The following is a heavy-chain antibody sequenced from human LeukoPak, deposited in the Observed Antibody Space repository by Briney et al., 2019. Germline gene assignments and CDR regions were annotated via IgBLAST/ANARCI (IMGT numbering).Heavy chain of an antibody. Sequence: GGSLRLSCAASGFTFSRYSMDWVRQAPGKGLEWVSSISNSGSDIYYADSVKGRFTIARDNAKLSLYLQMNSLRAEDTAVYYCASSAPFDIWGRGTMATVSS. CDR3: ASSAPFDI. CDR1: GFTFSRYS. V-gene: IGHV3-21*01. CDR2: ISNSGSDI. J-gene: IGHJ3*02.